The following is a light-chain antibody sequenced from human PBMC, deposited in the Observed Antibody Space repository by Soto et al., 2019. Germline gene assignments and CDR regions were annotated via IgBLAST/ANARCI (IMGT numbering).Light chain of an antibody. Sequence: DIQMTQSPSSLSASVGDRVTITCQASQDISNYLNWYQQKPGKAPKLLIYDASNLETGVPSRFTGSGYSTDFTFTISSLQPEDIATYYCQQYDNLLRQAFGHGTKVEIK. V-gene: IGKV1-33*01. CDR2: DAS. CDR1: QDISNY. J-gene: IGKJ1*01. CDR3: QQYDNLLRQA.